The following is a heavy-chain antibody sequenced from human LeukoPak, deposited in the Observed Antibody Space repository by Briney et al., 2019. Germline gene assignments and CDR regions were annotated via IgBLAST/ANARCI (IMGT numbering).Heavy chain of an antibody. V-gene: IGHV3-33*01. J-gene: IGHJ4*02. CDR2: IYDDGSRE. D-gene: IGHD3-3*01. CDR1: GFTFSNYG. CDR3: ARDLKSGYFDS. Sequence: GGSLRLSCAASGFTFSNYGMHWVRQAPGKGLEWVAVIYDDGSREHFADSVKGRFTISRDNSKNTDVLQMNSLRGEDTAVYYCARDLKSGYFDSWGQGTLVTVSS.